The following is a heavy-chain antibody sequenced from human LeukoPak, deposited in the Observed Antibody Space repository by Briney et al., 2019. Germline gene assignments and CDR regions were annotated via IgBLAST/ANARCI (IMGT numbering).Heavy chain of an antibody. CDR1: GFTLGSHD. CDR3: VREARGYHYTYFDY. D-gene: IGHD5-18*01. Sequence: PGGSLRLSCTASGFTLGSHDMHWVRQIPGQGLEWVAAVSSGFHAFFADSVQGRFTVSGEDARNSLYLQMNSLRAGDTAVYYCVREARGYHYTYFDYWGQSTLVTVSS. J-gene: IGHJ4*02. V-gene: IGHV3-13*01. CDR2: VSSGFHA.